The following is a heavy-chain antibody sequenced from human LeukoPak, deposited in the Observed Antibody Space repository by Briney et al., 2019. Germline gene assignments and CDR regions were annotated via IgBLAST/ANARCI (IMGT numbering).Heavy chain of an antibody. CDR2: ISSSSSYI. CDR1: GFTFSSYS. CDR3: ARWRGGMGLVNPPYFDY. V-gene: IGHV3-21*01. D-gene: IGHD3-3*01. J-gene: IGHJ4*02. Sequence: GGSLRLSCAASGFTFSSYSMNWVRQAPGKGLEWVSSISSSSSYIYYADSVKGRFTISRDNAKNSLYLQMNSLRAEDTAVYYCARWRGGMGLVNPPYFDYWGQGTLVTVSS.